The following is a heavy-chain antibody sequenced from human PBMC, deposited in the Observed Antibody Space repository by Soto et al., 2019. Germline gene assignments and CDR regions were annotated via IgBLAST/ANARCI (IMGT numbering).Heavy chain of an antibody. V-gene: IGHV3-23*01. CDR3: AKDQTDVTLFDY. D-gene: IGHD2-21*02. CDR1: GFSFSSLA. CDR2: ISGRGVDT. Sequence: RLSCAASGFSFSSLAMSWVRRAPGKGLEWVSSISGRGVDTLYADSVKGRFTISRDNSRNTLYLQVNSLRAEDTAVYYCAKDQTDVTLFDYWGQGTLVTVSS. J-gene: IGHJ4*02.